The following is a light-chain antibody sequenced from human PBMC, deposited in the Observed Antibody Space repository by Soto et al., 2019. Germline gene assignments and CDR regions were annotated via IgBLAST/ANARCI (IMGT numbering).Light chain of an antibody. Sequence: QSALTQPASVSGSPGQSITISCTGTSSDVGSYNLVSWYQQHPGKALKLMIYEVSKRPSGVSNRFSGSKSGNTASLTISGLQAEDEDDYYYCSYAGSSTGVFGGGTKVTVL. CDR2: EVS. CDR1: SSDVGSYNL. J-gene: IGLJ3*02. CDR3: CSYAGSSTGV. V-gene: IGLV2-23*02.